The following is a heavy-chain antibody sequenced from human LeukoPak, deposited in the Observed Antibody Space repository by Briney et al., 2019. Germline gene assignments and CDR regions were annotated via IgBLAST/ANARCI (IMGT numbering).Heavy chain of an antibody. CDR1: GYTFTGYY. CDR3: ARLGAWEVQEGYYFAY. J-gene: IGHJ4*02. V-gene: IGHV1-2*02. CDR2: INPNSGGT. Sequence: ASVKVSCKASGYTFTGYYMHWVRQAPGQGLEWMGWINPNSGGTNYAQKFQGRVTMTRDTSISTANMELGRLTSDYTAVHYCARLGAWEVQEGYYFAYWAKEPLVPVSS. D-gene: IGHD1-26*01.